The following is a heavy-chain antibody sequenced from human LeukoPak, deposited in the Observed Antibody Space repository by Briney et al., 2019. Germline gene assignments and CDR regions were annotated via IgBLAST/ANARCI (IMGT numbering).Heavy chain of an antibody. J-gene: IGHJ4*02. V-gene: IGHV3-30*02. CDR1: GFTFSTSW. D-gene: IGHD3-22*01. CDR3: AKDRTYYYDSSGYSFYFDY. Sequence: GGSLRLSCAASGFTFSTSWMNWVRQAPGKGLEWVAFIRYDGSNKYYADSVKGRFTISRDNSKNTLYLQMNSLRAEDTAVYYCAKDRTYYYDSSGYSFYFDYWGQGTLVTVSS. CDR2: IRYDGSNK.